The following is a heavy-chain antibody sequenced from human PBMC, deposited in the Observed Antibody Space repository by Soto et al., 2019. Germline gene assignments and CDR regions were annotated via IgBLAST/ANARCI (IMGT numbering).Heavy chain of an antibody. J-gene: IGHJ4*02. CDR1: GFTFSSYG. V-gene: IGHV3-30*18. D-gene: IGHD3-22*01. CDR3: AKDEGYYYDSSGYFLE. CDR2: ISYDGSNK. Sequence: QVQLMESGGGVVQPGRSLRLSCAASGFTFSSYGMHWVRQAPGKGLEWVAVISYDGSNKYYADSVKGRFTISRDNSKNTLYLQMNSLRAEDTAVYYCAKDEGYYYDSSGYFLEWGQGTLVTVSS.